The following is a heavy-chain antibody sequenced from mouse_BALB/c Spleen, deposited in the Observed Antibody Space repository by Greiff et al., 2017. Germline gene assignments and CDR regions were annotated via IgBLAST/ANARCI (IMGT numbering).Heavy chain of an antibody. V-gene: IGHV1S137*01. J-gene: IGHJ4*01. Sequence: VQLQESGAELVRPGVSVKISCKGSGYTFTDYAMHWVKQSHAKSLEWIGVISTYYGDASYNQKFKGKATMTVDKSSSTAYMELARLTSEDSAIYYCARGLLGHATDYWGQGTSVTVSS. CDR1: GYTFTDYA. CDR2: ISTYYGDA. D-gene: IGHD3-1*01. CDR3: ARGLLGHATDY.